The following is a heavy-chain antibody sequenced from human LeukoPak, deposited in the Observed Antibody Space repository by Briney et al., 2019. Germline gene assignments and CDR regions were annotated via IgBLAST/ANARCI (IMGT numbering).Heavy chain of an antibody. J-gene: IGHJ3*02. CDR2: IYHSGST. Sequence: SETLSLTCTVSGGSISSYYWSWIRQPPGKGLEWIGYIYHSGSTNYNPSLKSRVTISVDTSKNQFSLKLSSVTAADTAVYYCARGVCSGGSCYSSRGAFDIWGQGTMVTVSS. V-gene: IGHV4-59*01. CDR1: GGSISSYY. D-gene: IGHD2-15*01. CDR3: ARGVCSGGSCYSSRGAFDI.